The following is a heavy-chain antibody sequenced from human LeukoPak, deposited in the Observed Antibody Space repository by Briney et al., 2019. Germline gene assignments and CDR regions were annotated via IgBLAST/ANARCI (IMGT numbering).Heavy chain of an antibody. Sequence: GGSLRLSCAASGFIFDDYAMYWVRQAPGKGLEWVSLISWDGGGTYYADSVKGRFTISRDNSKNTLYLQMNSLRAEDTAVYYCAKASAMIVVVSKHFDYWGQGTLVTVSS. CDR1: GFIFDDYA. V-gene: IGHV3-23*01. D-gene: IGHD3-22*01. CDR2: ISWDGGGT. J-gene: IGHJ4*02. CDR3: AKASAMIVVVSKHFDY.